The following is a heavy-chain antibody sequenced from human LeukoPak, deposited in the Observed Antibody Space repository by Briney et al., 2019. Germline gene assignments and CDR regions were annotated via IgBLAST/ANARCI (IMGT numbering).Heavy chain of an antibody. CDR1: GGSISSSSYY. CDR3: ASLEGRRGAYYYGMDV. CDR2: IYYSGST. J-gene: IGHJ6*02. V-gene: IGHV4-39*01. D-gene: IGHD5-24*01. Sequence: SETLSLTCTVSGGSISSSSYYWGWIRQPPGKGLEWIGSIYYSGSTYYNPSLKSRVTISVDTSKNQFSLKLSSVTAADTAVYYCASLEGRRGAYYYGMDVWGQGTTVTVSS.